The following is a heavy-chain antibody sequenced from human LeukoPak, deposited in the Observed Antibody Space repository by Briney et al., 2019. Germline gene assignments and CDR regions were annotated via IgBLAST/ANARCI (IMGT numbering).Heavy chain of an antibody. V-gene: IGHV3-64*01. CDR2: ISSNGGST. Sequence: GGSLRLSCAASGFTFSSYAMHWVRQAPGKGLEYVSAISSNGGSTYYANSVKGRFTISRDNSKNTLYLQMGSLRAEDMAVYYCARVKVVRGVNYDYWGQGTLVTVSS. CDR3: ARVKVVRGVNYDY. J-gene: IGHJ4*02. D-gene: IGHD3-10*01. CDR1: GFTFSSYA.